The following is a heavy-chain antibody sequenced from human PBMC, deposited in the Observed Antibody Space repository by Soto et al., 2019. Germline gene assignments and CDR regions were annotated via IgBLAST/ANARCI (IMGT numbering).Heavy chain of an antibody. V-gene: IGHV3-48*02. D-gene: IGHD2-15*01. CDR1: GFTFSIYS. CDR2: ISTSSSI. CDR3: AREAAATLWYFDL. Sequence: GGSLRLSCAASGFTFSIYSMNWGRQAPGKGLEWVSYISTSSSIYYADSVKGRFTISRDNAKNSLYLQVNSLTDEDTAVYYCAREAAATLWYFDLWGRGTVVTVSS. J-gene: IGHJ2*01.